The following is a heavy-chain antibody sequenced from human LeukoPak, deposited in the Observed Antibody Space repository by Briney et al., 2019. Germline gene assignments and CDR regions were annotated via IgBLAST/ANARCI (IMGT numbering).Heavy chain of an antibody. V-gene: IGHV4-61*02. Sequence: SSQTLSLTCTVSGGSVSSGSYYWSWIRQPAGKGLEWIGRMFTTGTINYNPSLKSRVTISLDTSKNQFSLKLSSVTAADTAVYYCARLSGRDYYFDYWGQGTLVTVSS. CDR3: ARLSGRDYYFDY. J-gene: IGHJ4*02. D-gene: IGHD4/OR15-4a*01. CDR1: GGSVSSGSYY. CDR2: MFTTGTI.